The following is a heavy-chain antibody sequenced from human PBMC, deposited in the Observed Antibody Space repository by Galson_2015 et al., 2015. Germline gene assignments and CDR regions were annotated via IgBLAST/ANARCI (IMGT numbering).Heavy chain of an antibody. CDR1: GFTFSSYG. CDR2: IWYDGSNK. Sequence: SLRLSCAASGFTFSSYGMHWVRQAPGKGLEWVAVIWYDGSNKYYADSVKGRFTISRDNSKNTLYLQMNSLRAEDTAVYYCARDPPGVKQEEAYGMDVWGQGTTVTVSS. J-gene: IGHJ6*02. CDR3: ARDPPGVKQEEAYGMDV. V-gene: IGHV3-33*01. D-gene: IGHD2-21*01.